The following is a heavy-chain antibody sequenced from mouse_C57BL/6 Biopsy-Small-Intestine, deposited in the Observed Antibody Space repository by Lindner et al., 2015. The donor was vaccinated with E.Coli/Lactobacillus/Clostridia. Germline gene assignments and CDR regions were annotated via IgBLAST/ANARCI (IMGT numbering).Heavy chain of an antibody. D-gene: IGHD4-1*01. V-gene: IGHV5-17*01. CDR2: ISSGSSTI. CDR1: GFTFSDYG. CDR3: ARDWDWYFDV. J-gene: IGHJ1*03. Sequence: VQLQESGGGLVKPGGSLKLSCAASGFTFSDYGMHWVRQAPEKGLEWAAYISSGSSTIYYADTVKGRFTISRDNAKNTLFLQMTSLRSEDTAMYYCARDWDWYFDVWGTGTTVTVSS.